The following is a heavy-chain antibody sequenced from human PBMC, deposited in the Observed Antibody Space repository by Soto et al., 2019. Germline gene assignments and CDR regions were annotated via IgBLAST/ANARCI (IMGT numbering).Heavy chain of an antibody. CDR2: IYHSGST. Sequence: QVQLQESGPGLVKPSGTLSLTCAVSGGSISSSNWWSWVRQPPGKGLEWIGEIYHSGSTNYNPSLKSRVTLSVDKSKNHFSLKLSSVTAADTAVYYGARVSSAGTYFDYWGQGTLVTVSS. CDR3: ARVSSAGTYFDY. D-gene: IGHD6-13*01. V-gene: IGHV4-4*02. CDR1: GGSISSSNW. J-gene: IGHJ4*02.